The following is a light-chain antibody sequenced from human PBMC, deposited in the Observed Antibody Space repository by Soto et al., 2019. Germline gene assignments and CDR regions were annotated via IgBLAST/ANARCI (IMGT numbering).Light chain of an antibody. CDR2: DAS. CDR3: QQYNSYPLT. CDR1: QSISSW. Sequence: DPRMTPSPSTLSASVGHSVTITCRASQSISSWLAWYQQKPGKAPKLLIYDASSLESGVPSRFSGSGSGTEFTLTISSLQPDDFATYYCQQYNSYPLTFGGGTKVDIK. V-gene: IGKV1-5*01. J-gene: IGKJ4*01.